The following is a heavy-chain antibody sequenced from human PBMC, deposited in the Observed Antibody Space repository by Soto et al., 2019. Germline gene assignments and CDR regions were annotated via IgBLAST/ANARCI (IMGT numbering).Heavy chain of an antibody. J-gene: IGHJ4*02. CDR2: ISAYNGNT. CDR3: ARDRERITIFGVVISAQFEPARTDY. V-gene: IGHV1-18*01. CDR1: GYTFTSYG. D-gene: IGHD3-3*01. Sequence: GASVKVSCKASGYTFTSYGISWVRQAPGQGLEWMGWISAYNGNTNYAQKLQGRVTMTTDTSTSTAYMELRSLRSDDTAVYYCARDRERITIFGVVISAQFEPARTDYWGQGTLVTVSS.